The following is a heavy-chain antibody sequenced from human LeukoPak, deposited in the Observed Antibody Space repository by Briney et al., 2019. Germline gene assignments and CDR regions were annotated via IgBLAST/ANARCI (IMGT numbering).Heavy chain of an antibody. D-gene: IGHD1-14*01. V-gene: IGHV3-74*01. CDR3: ATQQGGNPAY. J-gene: IGHJ4*02. CDR2: ITNDGSST. Sequence: GGSLRLSCAASGPTFSSHWMHWVRQAPGKGLVWVSRITNDGSSTTYADSVKGRFTISRDNAKNMLYLQVNSLRAEDTAVYYFATQQGGNPAYWGQGTLVTVSS. CDR1: GPTFSSHW.